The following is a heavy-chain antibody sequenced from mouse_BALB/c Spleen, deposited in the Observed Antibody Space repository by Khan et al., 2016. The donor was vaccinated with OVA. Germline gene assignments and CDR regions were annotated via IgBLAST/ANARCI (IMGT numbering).Heavy chain of an antibody. CDR2: INTYTGEP. V-gene: IGHV9-1*02. D-gene: IGHD2-14*01. J-gene: IGHJ1*01. Sequence: QIQLVQSGPELKKPGETVKISCKASGYTFTNYGMNWVKQAPGKGLKWMGWINTYTGEPTYVDDFKGRFAFSLETSASTAYLQINNLKNEDMATYYCAKTYYRYDRYFDVWGAGTTVTVSS. CDR3: AKTYYRYDRYFDV. CDR1: GYTFTNYG.